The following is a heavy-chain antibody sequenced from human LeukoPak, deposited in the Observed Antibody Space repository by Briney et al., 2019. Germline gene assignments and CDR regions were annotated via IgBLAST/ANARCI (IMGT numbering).Heavy chain of an antibody. CDR3: ARDFGGSYEGYNWFDP. D-gene: IGHD1-26*01. CDR2: IYYSGST. V-gene: IGHV4-39*07. J-gene: IGHJ5*02. Sequence: SETLSLTCTVSGGSISSSSYYWGWIRQPPGKGLEWIGSIYYSGSTYYNPSLKSRVTISVDTSKNQFSLKLSSVTAADTAVYYCARDFGGSYEGYNWFDPWGQGTLVTVSS. CDR1: GGSISSSSYY.